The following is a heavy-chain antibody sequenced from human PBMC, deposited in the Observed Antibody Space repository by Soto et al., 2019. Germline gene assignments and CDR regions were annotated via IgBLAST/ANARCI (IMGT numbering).Heavy chain of an antibody. J-gene: IGHJ4*02. D-gene: IGHD2-2*01. CDR2: IWAERSNE. Sequence: GGSMRPASAAAGFTSSSHGMQWVRPVPGEWLEWVAVIWAERSNEYYADAVKGRFTISRDNSKNTLFLQMSSLRVEDKAVYYCATDYSSTGYGLVYWGQGALVTVSS. CDR3: ATDYSSTGYGLVY. V-gene: IGHV3-33*01. CDR1: GFTSSSHG.